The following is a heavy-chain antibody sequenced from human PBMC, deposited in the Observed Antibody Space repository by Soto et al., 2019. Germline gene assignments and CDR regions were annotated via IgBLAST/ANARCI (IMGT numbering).Heavy chain of an antibody. J-gene: IGHJ4*02. V-gene: IGHV2-5*02. D-gene: IGHD3-10*01. CDR2: IYWDNDK. Sequence: QITLKESGPTLVKPTQTLTLTCSFSGFSLSTTGVGVGWIRQSPGKALEWLAIIYWDNDKRYSPSLKSRVTNTKDPSKHQVVLTVTNMDPVDTGTYYCARSLCFGELHWGQGALVTVSS. CDR3: ARSLCFGELH. CDR1: GFSLSTTGVG.